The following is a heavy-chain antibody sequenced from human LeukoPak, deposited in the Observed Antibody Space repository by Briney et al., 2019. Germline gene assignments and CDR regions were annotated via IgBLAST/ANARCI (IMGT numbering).Heavy chain of an antibody. D-gene: IGHD3-3*01. J-gene: IGHJ4*02. CDR2: ITSKFNII. Sequence: GAAVKVSCKASGYTFTDYYIHWVRQAPGQGLEWMGGITSKFNIIKYAQKFQGRVTITADESTSTAYMELSGLRSEDTAMYYCGRWAGSSTRDGFWSGPFNFWGQGTLVSVSS. CDR1: GYTFTDYY. CDR3: GRWAGSSTRDGFWSGPFNF. V-gene: IGHV1-69*13.